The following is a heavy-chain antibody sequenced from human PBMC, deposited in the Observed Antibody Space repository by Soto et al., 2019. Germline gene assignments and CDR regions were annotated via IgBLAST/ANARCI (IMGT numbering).Heavy chain of an antibody. Sequence: GSLLLSCTASGFTFSDYYMSWIRQAPGKGLEWVSYISSSSSYTNYADSVKGRFTISRDNAKNQPYLQMNSLRAEDTAVYYCARDFSYWYGMDVWGQGTKVTVSS. CDR3: ARDFSYWYGMDV. J-gene: IGHJ6*02. CDR2: ISSSSSYT. D-gene: IGHD2-15*01. CDR1: GFTFSDYY. V-gene: IGHV3-11*06.